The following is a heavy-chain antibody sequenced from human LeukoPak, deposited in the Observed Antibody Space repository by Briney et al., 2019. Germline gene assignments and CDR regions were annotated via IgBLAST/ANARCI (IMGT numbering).Heavy chain of an antibody. D-gene: IGHD2-15*01. CDR2: IYPGVSDT. CDR1: GYSFTSYW. V-gene: IGHV5-51*01. CDR3: ARSLVCSGGSCYLFDY. J-gene: IGHJ4*02. Sequence: GESLKISCKGSGYSFTSYWIGWVRQMPGKGLEWMGIIYPGVSDTRYSPSFQGQVTISADKSISTAYLQWSSLKASDTAMYYCARSLVCSGGSCYLFDYWGQGTLVTVSS.